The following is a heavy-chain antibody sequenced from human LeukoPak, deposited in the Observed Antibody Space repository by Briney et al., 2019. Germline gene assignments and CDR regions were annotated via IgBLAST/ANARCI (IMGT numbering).Heavy chain of an antibody. Sequence: GESLKISCKGSGYSFTSYWIGWVRQMPRKGLEWMGIIYPGDSDTRYSPSFQGQVTNSADKSISTAYLQWGSLKASDTAMYYCARWGRDTAMVFSNYWGEGTLVTVSS. J-gene: IGHJ4*02. D-gene: IGHD5-18*01. V-gene: IGHV5-51*01. CDR2: IYPGDSDT. CDR1: GYSFTSYW. CDR3: ARWGRDTAMVFSNY.